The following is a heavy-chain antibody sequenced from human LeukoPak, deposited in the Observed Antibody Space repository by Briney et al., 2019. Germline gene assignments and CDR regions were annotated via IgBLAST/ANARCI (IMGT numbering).Heavy chain of an antibody. CDR1: GYTFTSYG. Sequence: ASVKVSCKASGYTFTSYGISWVRQAPGQGLEWMGWISAYNGNTNYAQKLQGRVTMTTDTSTSTAYMELRSLRSDDTAVYYCARGGRGYYDILTGAFDIWGQGTMVTVSS. CDR2: ISAYNGNT. V-gene: IGHV1-18*01. D-gene: IGHD3-9*01. J-gene: IGHJ3*02. CDR3: ARGGRGYYDILTGAFDI.